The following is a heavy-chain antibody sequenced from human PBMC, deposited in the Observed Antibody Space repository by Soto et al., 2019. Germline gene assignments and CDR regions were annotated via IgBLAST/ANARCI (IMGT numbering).Heavy chain of an antibody. D-gene: IGHD2-15*01. V-gene: IGHV4-39*01. CDR3: ARPPYCSGGTCCAGYFDY. CDR1: GGSISSSNYY. CDR2: FYYSGNT. Sequence: SETLSLTCSVSGGSISSSNYYWGWIRQPPGKGLEWIGSFYYSGNTDYNPSLKSRVTISVDTSRNQFSLKLTSVTAADTAVYYCARPPYCSGGTCCAGYFDYWGQGTLVTVSS. J-gene: IGHJ4*02.